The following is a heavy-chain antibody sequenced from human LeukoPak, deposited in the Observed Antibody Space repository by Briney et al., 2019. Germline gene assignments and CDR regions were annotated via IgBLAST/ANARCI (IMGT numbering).Heavy chain of an antibody. CDR2: VSSSGDRT. V-gene: IGHV3-23*01. D-gene: IGHD4-11*01. CDR3: AKDAIVTTPGEAFDI. J-gene: IGHJ3*02. Sequence: PGGSLRLSCAASGFTFSSYAMSWVRQAPGKGLEWVSGVSSSGDRTYYADSVKGRFTISRDNSKNTLYLQMNSLRAEDAAVYYCAKDAIVTTPGEAFDIWGQGTTVTVSS. CDR1: GFTFSSYA.